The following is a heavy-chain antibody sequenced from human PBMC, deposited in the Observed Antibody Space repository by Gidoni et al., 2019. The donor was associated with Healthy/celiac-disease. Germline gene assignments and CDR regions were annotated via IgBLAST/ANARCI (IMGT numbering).Heavy chain of an antibody. CDR1: GCTFFSYS. CDR2: ISSSSSYI. V-gene: IGHV3-21*01. J-gene: IGHJ4*02. D-gene: IGHD3-22*01. Sequence: EVQLLESGGGLVKPGGSLRLSCAASGCTFFSYSMNWVRQAQGKGLEWVSSISSSSSYIYYADSVKGRFTISRDNAKNSLYLQMNSLRAEDTAVYYCARSYYYDSSGYALDYWGQGTLVTVSS. CDR3: ARSYYYDSSGYALDY.